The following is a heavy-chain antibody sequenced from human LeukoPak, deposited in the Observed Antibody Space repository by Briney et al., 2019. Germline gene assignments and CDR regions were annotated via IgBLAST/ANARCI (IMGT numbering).Heavy chain of an antibody. CDR3: AAPGVPAATYYFDY. D-gene: IGHD2-2*01. J-gene: IGHJ4*02. V-gene: IGHV3-30*02. CDR2: IRYDGSNK. CDR1: GFTFSGYG. Sequence: GGSLRLSCAAPGFTFSGYGMHWVRQAPGKGLEWVAFIRYDGSNKYYADSVKGRFTISRDNSKNTVYLQMNSLRAEDTAVYYCAAPGVPAATYYFDYWGQGTLVIVSS.